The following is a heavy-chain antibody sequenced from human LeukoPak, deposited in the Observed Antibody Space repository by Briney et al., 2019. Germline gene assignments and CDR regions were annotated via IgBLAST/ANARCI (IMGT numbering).Heavy chain of an antibody. V-gene: IGHV4-59*11. CDR3: ARDRISINALDM. CDR2: ISHFGST. Sequence: PSETLSLTCSVSGDSITGHYLTWIRQPPGNGLEWIGYISHFGSTNYNPSLKSRVTISVDTSKNQFSLKLTSVTAADTALYYCARDRISINALDMWGQGTMVTVSS. D-gene: IGHD1-14*01. J-gene: IGHJ3*02. CDR1: GDSITGHY.